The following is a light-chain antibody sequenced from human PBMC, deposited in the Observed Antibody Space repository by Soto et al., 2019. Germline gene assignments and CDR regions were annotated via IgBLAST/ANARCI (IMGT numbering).Light chain of an antibody. J-gene: IGKJ4*01. CDR1: QSVSSY. V-gene: IGKV3-11*01. CDR3: QQYNTYPLT. Sequence: EIVLTQSPATLSLSPGERATHSCRASQSVSSYLAWYQQKPGQAPRLLIYVASNRATGIPARFSGSGSGTEFTLTISSLQTDDFATYYCQQYNTYPLTCGGGTKVDIK. CDR2: VAS.